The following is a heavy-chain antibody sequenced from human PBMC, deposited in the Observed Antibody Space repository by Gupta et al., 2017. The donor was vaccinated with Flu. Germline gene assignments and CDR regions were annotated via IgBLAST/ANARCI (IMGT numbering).Heavy chain of an antibody. V-gene: IGHV3-33*01. D-gene: IGHD3-10*01. CDR3: ARRSSPSANHYYYYAMDV. J-gene: IGHJ6*02. CDR2: IWYDGSNK. Sequence: MHWVRQAPGKGLEWVTFIWYDGSNKYYAESVKGRFTVSRDNSKNTLYLQMTSLRAEDSAVYYCARRSSPSANHYYYYAMDVWGQGTTVTVS.